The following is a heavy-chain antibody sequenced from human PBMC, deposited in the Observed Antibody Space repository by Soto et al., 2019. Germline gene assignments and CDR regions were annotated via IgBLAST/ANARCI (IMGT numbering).Heavy chain of an antibody. CDR3: ALNADV. CDR2: IYYSGSTNT. J-gene: IGHJ6*02. D-gene: IGHD2-8*01. V-gene: IGHV4-59*08. Sequence: QVQLQESGPGLVKPSETLSLTCTVSGSSFSSYFWSWIRQPQGRGLEWIGHIYYSGSTNTNYNPSLKSRVSISVDPSKNQFSLKLTSVTAADTAVYYWALNADVWGQGTTVTVSS. CDR1: GSSFSSYF.